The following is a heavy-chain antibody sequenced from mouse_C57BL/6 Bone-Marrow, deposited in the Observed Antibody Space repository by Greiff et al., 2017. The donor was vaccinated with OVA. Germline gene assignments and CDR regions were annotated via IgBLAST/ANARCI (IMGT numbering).Heavy chain of an antibody. J-gene: IGHJ2*01. V-gene: IGHV1-76*01. D-gene: IGHD2-3*01. CDR1: GYTFTDHY. CDR2: IYPGSGNT. CDR3: ANDDCYFIEY. Sequence: QVHVKQSGAEVVRPGASVKLSCKASGYTFTDHYINWVKQRPGQGLEWIARIYPGSGNTYYNEKFKGKATLTAEKSSNTAYMQLSSLTSEDSAVYFGANDDCYFIEYWGQGTTLTVSS.